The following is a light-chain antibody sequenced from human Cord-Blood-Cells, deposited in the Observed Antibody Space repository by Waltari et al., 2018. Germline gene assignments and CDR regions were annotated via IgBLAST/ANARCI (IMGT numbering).Light chain of an antibody. J-gene: IGKJ2*01. CDR1: QSVLYSSNNKNY. CDR2: WAS. V-gene: IGKV4-1*01. CDR3: QQYYSTPYT. Sequence: DIVMTQSPDSLAVSLGERATINCKSSQSVLYSSNNKNYLAWYHQKPGQPPTLLIYWASTREAGVPDRFSGSGSGTDVTLTISSLQAEDVAVYYCQQYYSTPYTFGQGTKLEIK.